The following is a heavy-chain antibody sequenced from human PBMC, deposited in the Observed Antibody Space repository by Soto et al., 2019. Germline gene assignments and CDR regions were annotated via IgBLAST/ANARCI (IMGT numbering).Heavy chain of an antibody. D-gene: IGHD3-10*01. CDR1: GFTFSSYA. V-gene: IGHV3-23*01. CDR3: AKAHGSGRGYYYGMDV. Sequence: VGSLRLSCAASGFTFSSYAMSWVRQAPGKGLEWVSAISGSGGSTYYADSVKGRFTISRDNSKNTLYLQMNSLRAEDTAVYYCAKAHGSGRGYYYGMDVWGQGTTVTVSS. J-gene: IGHJ6*02. CDR2: ISGSGGST.